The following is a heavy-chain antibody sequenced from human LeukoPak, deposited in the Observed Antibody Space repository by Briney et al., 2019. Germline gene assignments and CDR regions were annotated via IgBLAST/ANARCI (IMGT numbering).Heavy chain of an antibody. CDR1: GFTFSSYA. J-gene: IGHJ4*02. V-gene: IGHV3-30*04. CDR2: ISYDGSNK. D-gene: IGHD3-22*01. CDR3: AKEKGYYDSSGYYFDY. Sequence: PGRSLRLSCAASGFTFSSYAMHWVRQAPGKGLEWVAVISYDGSNKYYADSVKGRFTISRDNSKNTLYLQMNSLRAEDTAVYYCAKEKGYYDSSGYYFDYWGQGTLVTVSS.